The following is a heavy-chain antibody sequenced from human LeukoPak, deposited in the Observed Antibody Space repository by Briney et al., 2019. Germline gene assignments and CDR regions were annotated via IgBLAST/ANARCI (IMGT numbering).Heavy chain of an antibody. CDR1: GGSISGYY. Sequence: PSETPSLTCIVSGGSISGYYWNWMRKSPGKGLEWIGYIYYSGSTDYNPPLNSRVTISVDMSKNQFALKLGSVTAADTAVYYCARGEYSGKYFLFDFWGQGILVTVSS. CDR3: ARGEYSGKYFLFDF. CDR2: IYYSGST. J-gene: IGHJ4*02. D-gene: IGHD1-26*01. V-gene: IGHV4-59*01.